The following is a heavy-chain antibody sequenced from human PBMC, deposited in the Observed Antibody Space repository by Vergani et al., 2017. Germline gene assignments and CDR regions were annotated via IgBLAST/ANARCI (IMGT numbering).Heavy chain of an antibody. Sequence: QVQMQESGPGLVKTSETLSLTCSASGAPISYWCWSWLRQPAGKGLEWIGRLCPSGSNNYKPSLKSRVTMSIDTPKNQFSLKLTSVTAADTAVYYCATGAGPFDIWGQGTLVTVSS. D-gene: IGHD7-27*01. CDR3: ATGAGPFDI. V-gene: IGHV4-4*07. J-gene: IGHJ4*02. CDR1: GAPISYWC. CDR2: LCPSGSN.